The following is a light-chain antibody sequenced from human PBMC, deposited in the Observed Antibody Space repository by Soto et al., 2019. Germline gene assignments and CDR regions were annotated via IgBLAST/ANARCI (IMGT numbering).Light chain of an antibody. CDR3: QQYGTSPT. V-gene: IGKV3-20*01. CDR2: GAS. Sequence: EIVLTQSPGTLSLSPGERATLSCRASQSVSSSYLAWYQQKPGQAPRLLIYGASSRAAAIPDRFSGSGSGTDFTLTIRRLDPEDFAVYYCQQYGTSPTFGQGTKVEIK. CDR1: QSVSSSY. J-gene: IGKJ1*01.